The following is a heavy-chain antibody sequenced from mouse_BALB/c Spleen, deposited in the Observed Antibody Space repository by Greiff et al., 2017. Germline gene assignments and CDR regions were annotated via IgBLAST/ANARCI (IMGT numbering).Heavy chain of an antibody. Sequence: EVQLQQSGAELVKPGASVKLSCTASGFNIKDTYMHWVKQRPEQGLEWIGRIDPANGNTKYDPKFQGKATITADTSSNTAYLQLSSLTSEDTAVYYCARDTTVVEAMDYWGQGTSVTVSS. CDR2: IDPANGNT. J-gene: IGHJ4*01. CDR1: GFNIKDTY. V-gene: IGHV14-3*02. CDR3: ARDTTVVEAMDY. D-gene: IGHD1-1*01.